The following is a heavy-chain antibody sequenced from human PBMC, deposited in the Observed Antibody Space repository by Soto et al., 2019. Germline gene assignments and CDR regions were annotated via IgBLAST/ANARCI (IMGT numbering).Heavy chain of an antibody. Sequence: QVQLVESGGGVVQPGRSLRLSCAASGFTFSSYAMHWVRQAPGKGLEWVAVISSDGSNKYYADSVKGRFTISRDNSKNTLYLQMNSLRAEDTAVYYCASGMFGELLSVDYWGQGTLVTVSS. J-gene: IGHJ4*02. D-gene: IGHD3-10*02. CDR3: ASGMFGELLSVDY. V-gene: IGHV3-30-3*01. CDR1: GFTFSSYA. CDR2: ISSDGSNK.